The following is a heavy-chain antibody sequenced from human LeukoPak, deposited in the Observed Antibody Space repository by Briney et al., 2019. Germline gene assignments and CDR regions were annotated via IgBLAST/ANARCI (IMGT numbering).Heavy chain of an antibody. D-gene: IGHD3-9*01. CDR2: IYYTGTT. Sequence: SQTLSLTCTVSGGSVRSGAYYWSWIRQHPGKGLEWIGYIYYTGTTYYNPSLKSRVSISVDTSKIQFSLNLSYVTAADTAVYYCARGARYYDILTGDYRPAEYLQEWGQGTLVTVSS. CDR3: ARGARYYDILTGDYRPAEYLQE. J-gene: IGHJ1*01. CDR1: GGSVRSGAYY. V-gene: IGHV4-31*03.